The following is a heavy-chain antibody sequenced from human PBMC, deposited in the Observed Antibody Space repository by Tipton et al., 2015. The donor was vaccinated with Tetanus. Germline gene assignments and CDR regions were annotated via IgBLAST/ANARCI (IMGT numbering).Heavy chain of an antibody. V-gene: IGHV5-51*01. D-gene: IGHD3-3*01. CDR2: IYPGDSDT. Sequence: QLVQSGAEVKKPGESLKISCKGSGYSFGIYWIAWVRQMPGKGLEWMGIIYPGDSDTRYSPSFQGQVTMSVDRSTATAYLQWGSLKASDTAIYYCARHFGEMLYAPFRFDPWGQGTLVTVSS. CDR3: ARHFGEMLYAPFRFDP. CDR1: GYSFGIYW. J-gene: IGHJ5*02.